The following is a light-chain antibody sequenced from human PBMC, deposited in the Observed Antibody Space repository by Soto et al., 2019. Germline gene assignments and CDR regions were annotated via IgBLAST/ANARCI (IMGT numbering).Light chain of an antibody. V-gene: IGKV3-20*01. J-gene: IGKJ2*01. CDR1: QSVTSGY. CDR2: GAS. Sequence: EIVLTQSPGTLSLSPGEKATLSCRASQSVTSGYLAWYQQKPGQAPRLLIYGASRRATGIPDRFSGSGSGRDFSLTISRLEPEDFAVYYCHQYGSSYSFGQGTKLDIK. CDR3: HQYGSSYS.